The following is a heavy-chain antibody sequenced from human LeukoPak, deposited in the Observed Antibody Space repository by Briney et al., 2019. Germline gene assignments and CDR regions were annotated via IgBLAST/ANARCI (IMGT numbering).Heavy chain of an antibody. CDR3: ARTRFGGGFGELLLYFDY. D-gene: IGHD3-10*01. CDR1: GFIFSSHG. Sequence: GGSLRLSCAASGFIFSSHGVNWVRQAPGKGLEWVSYISSSNSTIYYADSVKGRFTISRDNAKNSLYLQMNTLRAEDTAVYYCARTRFGGGFGELLLYFDYWGQGTLVTVSS. CDR2: ISSSNSTI. V-gene: IGHV3-48*01. J-gene: IGHJ4*02.